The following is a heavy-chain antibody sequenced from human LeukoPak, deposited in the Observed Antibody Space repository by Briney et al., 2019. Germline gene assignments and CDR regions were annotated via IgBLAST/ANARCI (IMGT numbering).Heavy chain of an antibody. D-gene: IGHD3-16*01. V-gene: IGHV3-21*01. Sequence: GGSLRLSCSASGFTFSDYDMNWVRQAPGRGLEWVSSISYLSSHVYYGDSVKGRFSISRDNAKNSLYLQMNSLGAEDTAIYYCGRAFPPLRTSSAGDLWGQGILVTVSS. CDR3: GRAFPPLRTSSAGDL. CDR2: ISYLSSHV. CDR1: GFTFSDYD. J-gene: IGHJ4*02.